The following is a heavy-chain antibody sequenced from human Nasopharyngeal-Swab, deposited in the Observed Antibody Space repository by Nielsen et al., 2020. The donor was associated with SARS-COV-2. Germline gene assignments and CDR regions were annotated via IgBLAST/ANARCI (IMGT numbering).Heavy chain of an antibody. CDR3: GVVAATYYYYGMDV. Sequence: GSLRLFCAVYGGSFSGYYWSWIRQPPGKGLEWIGEINHSGSTNYNPSLKSRVTISVDTSKNQFSLKLSSVTAADTAVYYYGVVAATYYYYGMDVWGQGTTVTVSS. CDR1: GGSFSGYY. D-gene: IGHD2-15*01. CDR2: INHSGST. V-gene: IGHV4-34*01. J-gene: IGHJ6*02.